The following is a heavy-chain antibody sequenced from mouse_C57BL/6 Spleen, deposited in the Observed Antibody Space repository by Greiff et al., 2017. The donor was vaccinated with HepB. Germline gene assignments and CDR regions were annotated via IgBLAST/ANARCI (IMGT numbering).Heavy chain of an antibody. CDR3: ARGGLWLRRFDY. J-gene: IGHJ2*01. Sequence: EVQLQQSGPELVKPGASVKISCKASGYTFTDYYMNWVKQSHGKSLEWIGDINPNNGGTSYNQKFKGKATLTVDKSSSTAYMELRSLTSEDSAVYYCARGGLWLRRFDYWGQGTTLTVSS. D-gene: IGHD2-2*01. CDR1: GYTFTDYY. CDR2: INPNNGGT. V-gene: IGHV1-26*01.